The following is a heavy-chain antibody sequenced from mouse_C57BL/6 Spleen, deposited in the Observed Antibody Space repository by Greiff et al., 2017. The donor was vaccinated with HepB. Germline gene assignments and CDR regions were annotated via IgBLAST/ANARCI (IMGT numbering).Heavy chain of an antibody. CDR3: ARWSSSHFDY. CDR1: GYTFTSYW. J-gene: IGHJ2*01. D-gene: IGHD1-1*01. V-gene: IGHV1-52*01. CDR2: IDPSDSET. Sequence: VKLQQPGAELVRPGSSVKLSCKASGYTFTSYWMHWVKQRPIQGLEWIGNIDPSDSETHYNQKFKDKATLTVDKSSSTAYMQLSSLTSEDSAVYYCARWSSSHFDYWGQGTTLTVSS.